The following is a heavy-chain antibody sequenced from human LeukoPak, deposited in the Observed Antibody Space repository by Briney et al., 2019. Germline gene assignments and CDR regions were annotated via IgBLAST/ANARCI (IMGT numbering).Heavy chain of an antibody. D-gene: IGHD1-26*01. Sequence: PGGSLRLSCAASGFTFSIYAMSWVRQAPGKGLEWVSAFSGSGSNTYYADSVKGRFTVSRDDSKNTLYLQMNSLRAEDTAVYYCAKEGVGATTRGSYFDYWGQGTLVTVSS. CDR3: AKEGVGATTRGSYFDY. CDR2: FSGSGSNT. V-gene: IGHV3-23*01. J-gene: IGHJ4*02. CDR1: GFTFSIYA.